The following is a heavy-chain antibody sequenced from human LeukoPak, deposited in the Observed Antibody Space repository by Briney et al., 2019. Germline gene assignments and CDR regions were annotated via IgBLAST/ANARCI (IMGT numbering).Heavy chain of an antibody. D-gene: IGHD3-10*01. CDR3: ADPGGSGAQFDL. CDR2: ITGTGDNT. V-gene: IGHV3-23*01. CDR1: GSSFSNYA. Sequence: GGSLRLSCAASGSSFSNYAMSWVRRAPGKGLEWVSSITGTGDNTHYADSVKGRFTISRDNSENTVYLQMNSLRAEDTAVYYCADPGGSGAQFDLWGRGTLLTVSS. J-gene: IGHJ2*01.